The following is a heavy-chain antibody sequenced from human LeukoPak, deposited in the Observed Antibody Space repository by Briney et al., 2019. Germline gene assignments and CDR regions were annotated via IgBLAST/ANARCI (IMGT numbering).Heavy chain of an antibody. CDR1: GFTFSSYA. CDR3: AREAGAYCGGDCYSFAY. V-gene: IGHV3-30*04. D-gene: IGHD2-21*02. CDR2: ISYDGSNK. J-gene: IGHJ4*02. Sequence: PGRSLRLSCAASGFTFSSYAMHWVRQAPGKGLEWVAVISYDGSNKYYADSVKGRFTISRDNSKNTLYLQMNSLRAEDTAVYYCAREAGAYCGGDCYSFAYWGQGTLVTVSS.